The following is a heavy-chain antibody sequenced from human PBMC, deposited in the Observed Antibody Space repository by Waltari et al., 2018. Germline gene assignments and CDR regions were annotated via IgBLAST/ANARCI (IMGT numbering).Heavy chain of an antibody. Sequence: QITLKESGPTLVKPTQTLTLTCTFSGFSLSTSGVGVGWIRQPQGKALEWLALIYWDDDKRYSPSLKSRLTITKDTSKNQVVLTMTNMDPVDTATYYCAHRGDYDILTGSHDAFDIWGQGTMVTVSS. J-gene: IGHJ3*02. CDR1: GFSLSTSGVG. V-gene: IGHV2-5*02. CDR3: AHRGDYDILTGSHDAFDI. CDR2: IYWDDDK. D-gene: IGHD3-9*01.